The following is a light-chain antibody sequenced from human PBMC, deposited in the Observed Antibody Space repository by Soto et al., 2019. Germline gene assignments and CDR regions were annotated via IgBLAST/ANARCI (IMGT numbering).Light chain of an antibody. V-gene: IGLV2-14*01. CDR3: SSYTSSSTTV. CDR1: SSDVGGYDY. J-gene: IGLJ1*01. CDR2: DVS. Sequence: QSALTQPASVSGSPGQSITISCTGTSSDVGGYDYVSWYQQHPGKAHKVMIYDVSNRPSGVSNRFSASKSGNTASLTISGLQAEDEADYYCSSYTSSSTTVFGSGTKVTVL.